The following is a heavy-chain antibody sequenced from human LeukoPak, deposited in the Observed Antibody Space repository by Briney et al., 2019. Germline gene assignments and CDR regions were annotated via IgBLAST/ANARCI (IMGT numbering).Heavy chain of an antibody. CDR1: GFTFDSYS. Sequence: GGSLRLSCAASGFTFDSYSIHWVRQAPGKGLEWVSSISSSSSYIYYADSVKGRFTISRDNAKNSLYLQMSSLRAEDTAVYYCARFEPLDAFDIWGQGTMVTVS. CDR3: ARFEPLDAFDI. CDR2: ISSSSSYI. D-gene: IGHD1-14*01. V-gene: IGHV3-21*06. J-gene: IGHJ3*02.